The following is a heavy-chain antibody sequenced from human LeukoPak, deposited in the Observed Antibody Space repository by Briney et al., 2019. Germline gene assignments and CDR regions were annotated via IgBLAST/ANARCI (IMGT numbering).Heavy chain of an antibody. V-gene: IGHV3-66*01. D-gene: IGHD1-1*01. CDR2: IYSGGST. CDR3: ARAGGTGRYYFDY. J-gene: IGHJ4*02. Sequence: GSLRLSCAASGFTVSSNYMSWVRQALGKGLEWVSVIYSGGSTYYADSVKGRFTISRDNSKNTLYLQMNSLRAEDTAVYYCARAGGTGRYYFDYWGQGTLVTVSS. CDR1: GFTVSSNY.